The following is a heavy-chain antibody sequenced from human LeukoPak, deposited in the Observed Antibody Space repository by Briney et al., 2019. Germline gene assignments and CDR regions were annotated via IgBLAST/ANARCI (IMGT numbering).Heavy chain of an antibody. D-gene: IGHD3-22*01. Sequence: GGSLRLSCAASGFTFSSYGMHWVRQAPGKGLEWVAVISYDGSNKYYADSVKGRFTISRDNSKKTLYLQMISLRAEDTAVYYCAKDLLYRYYYDSSGYPAEIDAFDIWGQGTMVTVSS. CDR2: ISYDGSNK. CDR1: GFTFSSYG. V-gene: IGHV3-30*18. CDR3: AKDLLYRYYYDSSGYPAEIDAFDI. J-gene: IGHJ3*02.